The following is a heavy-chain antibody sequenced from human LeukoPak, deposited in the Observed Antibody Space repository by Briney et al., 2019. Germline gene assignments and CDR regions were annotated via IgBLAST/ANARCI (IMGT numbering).Heavy chain of an antibody. J-gene: IGHJ4*02. CDR1: AYTFTIYG. V-gene: IGHV1-18*01. D-gene: IGHD6-19*01. CDR3: ARSGGPGYSSGWYGELDY. Sequence: ASVKVSFKASAYTFTIYGICWVRQAPGQGLEWMGWSSVYNGKTKYAQKFQGRVTMTTDTSTNTAYMELRSLSSDDTAVYYCARSGGPGYSSGWYGELDYWGQGTLVTVSS. CDR2: SSVYNGKT.